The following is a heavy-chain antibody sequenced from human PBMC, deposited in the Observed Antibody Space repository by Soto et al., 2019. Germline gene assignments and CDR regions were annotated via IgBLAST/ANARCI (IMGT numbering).Heavy chain of an antibody. CDR1: GYILASYF. V-gene: IGHV1-46*01. J-gene: IGHJ4*02. CDR3: ARTYCGSDCPRRDFDY. D-gene: IGHD2-21*02. CDR2: INPSGGST. Sequence: ASVKVSCKASGYILASYFMHWVRKAPGQGLEWMGIINPSGGSTRYAQNFQGRVTMTRDTSTSTVYMELSGLRSEDTAVYYCARTYCGSDCPRRDFDYWGQGTLVTVSS.